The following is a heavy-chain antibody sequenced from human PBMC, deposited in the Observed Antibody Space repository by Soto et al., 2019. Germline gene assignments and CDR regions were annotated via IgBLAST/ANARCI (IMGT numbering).Heavy chain of an antibody. V-gene: IGHV3-33*01. CDR1: GFTFSSFG. CDR3: ARDLAGGRWLDY. CDR2: IWFDGSNK. J-gene: IGHJ4*02. Sequence: QVQLVESGGGVVQPGRSLRLSCAASGFTFSSFGMHWVRQAPGKGLEWVTLIWFDGSNKYYADSVKGRFTISRDNSKNTLYLQMNSLRAEDTAVYYFARDLAGGRWLDYWGQGTLVTVSS. D-gene: IGHD3-16*01.